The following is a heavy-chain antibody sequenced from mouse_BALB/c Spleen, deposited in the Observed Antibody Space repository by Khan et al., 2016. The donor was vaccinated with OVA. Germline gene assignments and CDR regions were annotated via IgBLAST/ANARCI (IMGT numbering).Heavy chain of an antibody. CDR1: GYSITSEYA. V-gene: IGHV3-2*02. J-gene: IGHJ3*01. CDR3: ARKEYYDYDPLPY. D-gene: IGHD2-4*01. Sequence: DVKLQESGPGLVKPSQSLSLTCTVTGYSITSEYAWNWIRQFPGNKLEWMGYINYSGNTRFNPSLKSRTSFTRDTSKNQFFLQLNFENTEDKDTYNCARKEYYDYDPLPYWGQGTLVTVSA. CDR2: INYSGNT.